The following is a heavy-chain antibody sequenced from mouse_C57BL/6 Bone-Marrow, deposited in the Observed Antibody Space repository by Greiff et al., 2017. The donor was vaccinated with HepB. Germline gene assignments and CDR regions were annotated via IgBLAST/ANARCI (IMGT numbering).Heavy chain of an antibody. CDR3: ARWLLRFAY. V-gene: IGHV1-81*01. D-gene: IGHD2-3*01. J-gene: IGHJ3*01. CDR1: GYTFTSYG. Sequence: VQLQPSGAELARPGASVKLSCKASGYTFTSYGISWVKQRTGQGLEWIGEIYPRSGNTYYNEKFKGKATLTADKSSSTAYMELRSLTSEDSAVYFCARWLLRFAYWGQGTLVTVSA. CDR2: IYPRSGNT.